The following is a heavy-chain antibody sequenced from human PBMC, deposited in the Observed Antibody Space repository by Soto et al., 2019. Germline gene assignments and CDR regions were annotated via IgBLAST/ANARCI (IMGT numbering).Heavy chain of an antibody. V-gene: IGHV1-46*01. J-gene: IGHJ5*02. CDR3: ARDGCVTGTCNGGGNWFDP. CDR2: INPRGGYT. D-gene: IGHD2-8*01. Sequence: ASVKVSCKASGYIFTTYHMHWVRQAPGQGLEWMGIINPRGGYTSYAQKFQGRVTMTRDTSTSTVYMDLSSLRSEDTAVYYCARDGCVTGTCNGGGNWFDPWGQGTLVTVSS. CDR1: GYIFTTYH.